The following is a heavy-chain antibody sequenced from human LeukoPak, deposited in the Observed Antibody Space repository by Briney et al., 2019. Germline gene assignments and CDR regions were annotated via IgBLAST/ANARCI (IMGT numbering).Heavy chain of an antibody. CDR1: GFTFSSYS. D-gene: IGHD1-1*01. CDR3: APLSGTAYYFDY. J-gene: IGHJ4*02. Sequence: GGSLRLSCAASGFTFSSYSMNWVRQAPGKGLEWVSSISSSSSYIYYADSVKGRFTISRDNAKNSLYLQMNSLRAEDTAVYYCAPLSGTAYYFDYWGQGTLVTVSS. CDR2: ISSSSSYI. V-gene: IGHV3-21*01.